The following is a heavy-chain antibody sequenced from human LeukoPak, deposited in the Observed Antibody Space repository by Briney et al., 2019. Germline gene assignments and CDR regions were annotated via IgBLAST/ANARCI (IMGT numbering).Heavy chain of an antibody. V-gene: IGHV4-4*02. CDR1: GGSISSSNW. Sequence: SGTLSLTCTVSGGSISSSNWWSWVRQPPGKGLEGVGEIYHSGSTNYNPSLKSRVTISVDKSKNLFSLKLTSVTAADTAVYYCAAKDYGSGSYYKDDYWGQGTLVTVSS. D-gene: IGHD3-10*01. CDR2: IYHSGST. J-gene: IGHJ4*02. CDR3: AAKDYGSGSYYKDDY.